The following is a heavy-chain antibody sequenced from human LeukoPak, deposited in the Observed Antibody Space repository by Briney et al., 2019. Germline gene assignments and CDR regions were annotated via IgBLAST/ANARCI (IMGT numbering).Heavy chain of an antibody. V-gene: IGHV3-7*04. Sequence: GGSLRLSCAASGFIFSNYWMTWVRQAPGKGLEWVANIKEDGSEIYYVDSAKGRFTISRDNAKNSLYLQMNSLRAEDTAIYYCARHWSYLDYWGQGTLVTASS. CDR3: ARHWSYLDY. CDR1: GFIFSNYW. CDR2: IKEDGSEI. D-gene: IGHD3-3*01. J-gene: IGHJ4*02.